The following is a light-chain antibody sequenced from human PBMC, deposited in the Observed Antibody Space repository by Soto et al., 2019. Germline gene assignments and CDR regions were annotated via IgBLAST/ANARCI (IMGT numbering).Light chain of an antibody. Sequence: DIQMTQSPSTLSASVGDRVTITCRASQSISSWLAWYQQKPGKAPKLLIYDASSLESGVPSRFSGSGSGTEFTLTISSLQPADFATYYCQQYNSSTWTFGQGTKVEIK. CDR1: QSISSW. J-gene: IGKJ1*01. V-gene: IGKV1-5*01. CDR3: QQYNSSTWT. CDR2: DAS.